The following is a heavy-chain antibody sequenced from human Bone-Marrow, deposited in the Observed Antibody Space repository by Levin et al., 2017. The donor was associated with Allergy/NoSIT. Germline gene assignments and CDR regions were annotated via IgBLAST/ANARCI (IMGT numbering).Heavy chain of an antibody. V-gene: IGHV1-2*02. CDR3: AGGSSGYD. CDR1: GYTFTGYY. CDR2: INPNSGDT. D-gene: IGHD5-12*01. Sequence: ASVKVSCKASGYTFTGYYMHWVRQAPGQGLEWMGWINPNSGDTDYEQNFQGRVTLTRDTSISTAYMELSRLTSDDTAVYYCAGGSSGYDWGQGTLVTVSS. J-gene: IGHJ4*02.